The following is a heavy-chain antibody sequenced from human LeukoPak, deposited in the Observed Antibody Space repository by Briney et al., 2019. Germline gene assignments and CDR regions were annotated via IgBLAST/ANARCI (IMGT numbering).Heavy chain of an antibody. D-gene: IGHD6-19*01. J-gene: IGHJ4*02. CDR2: IYTTGNT. Sequence: PSETLSLTCTVSGGSISSYDWSWIRQPAGKGLEWIGRIYTTGNTNYHPSLKSRVTMSVDTSKNQFSLKLSSVTAADTAMYYCATYSSGWPFFDYWGPGTLVTVSS. V-gene: IGHV4-59*10. CDR3: ATYSSGWPFFDY. CDR1: GGSISSYD.